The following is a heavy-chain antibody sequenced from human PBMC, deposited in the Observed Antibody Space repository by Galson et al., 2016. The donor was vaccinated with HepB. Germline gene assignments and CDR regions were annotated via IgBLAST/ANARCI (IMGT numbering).Heavy chain of an antibody. CDR1: GFTFSTSN. J-gene: IGHJ4*02. CDR3: ARLDVVRGRDY. Sequence: SLRLSCAASGFTFSTSNMNWVRQAPGRGPEWISYISTSSDTVHDADSVRGRFTISRDNAKNSLYLQMNSLRAEDTAVYYCARLDVVRGRDYWGQGTLVTVSS. V-gene: IGHV3-48*04. D-gene: IGHD3/OR15-3a*01. CDR2: ISTSSDTV.